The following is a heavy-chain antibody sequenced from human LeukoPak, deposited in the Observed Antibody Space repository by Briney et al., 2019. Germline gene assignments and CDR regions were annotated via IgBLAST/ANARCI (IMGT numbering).Heavy chain of an antibody. V-gene: IGHV3-21*01. CDR1: GFTFSSYS. D-gene: IGHD5-12*01. J-gene: IGHJ6*03. CDR3: AKGGGYEAQYYYYYLDV. Sequence: GGSLRLSCAVSGFTFSSYSMNWVRQAPGKGLEWVSSISSSSSYIYYADSVKGRFTISRDNAKNSLYLQMNSLRAEDTAVCYCAKGGGYEAQYYYYYLDVWGKGTTVTISS. CDR2: ISSSSSYI.